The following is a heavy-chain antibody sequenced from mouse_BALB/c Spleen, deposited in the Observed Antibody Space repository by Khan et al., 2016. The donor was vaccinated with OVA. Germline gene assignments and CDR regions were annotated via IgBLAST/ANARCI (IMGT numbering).Heavy chain of an antibody. D-gene: IGHD2-14*01. V-gene: IGHV5-6-5*01. CDR3: ARGRYDDWYFEG. CDR1: GFTFSNYA. CDR2: ISSGDST. Sequence: EVELVESGGGLVKPGGSLKLSCAASGFTFSNYAMSWVRQTPAKRLELVASISSGDSTYYRDSVKGRFTISRDNARNIMYLQMSSLRSEATARYYCARGRYDDWYFEGWGAGTTVTVSS. J-gene: IGHJ1*01.